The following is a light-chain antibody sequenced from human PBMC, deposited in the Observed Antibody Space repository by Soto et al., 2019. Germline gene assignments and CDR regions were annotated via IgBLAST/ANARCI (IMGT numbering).Light chain of an antibody. Sequence: QSVLTQPPSASGSPGQSIYISCTGTGSDVGTYNYVSWYQQHPGKAPKLIIYEVSKRPSGVPDRFSGSKSGNTASLTVSGLXAEDEAEYYCSSYAGSNNLGVFGTGTKVTVL. CDR2: EVS. CDR1: GSDVGTYNY. J-gene: IGLJ1*01. V-gene: IGLV2-8*01. CDR3: SSYAGSNNLGV.